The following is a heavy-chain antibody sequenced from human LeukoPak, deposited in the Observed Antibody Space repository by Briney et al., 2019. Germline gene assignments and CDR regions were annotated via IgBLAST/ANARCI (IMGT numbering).Heavy chain of an antibody. CDR3: ARDDTAQDAFDI. J-gene: IGHJ3*02. CDR2: IYTSGST. CDR1: GGSISSYY. D-gene: IGHD5-18*01. Sequence: SETLSLTXTVSGGSISSYYWSWIRQPPGKGLEWIGRIYTSGSTNYNPSLKSRVTMSVDTSKNQFSLKLSSVTAADTAVYYCARDDTAQDAFDIWGQGTMVTVSS. V-gene: IGHV4-4*07.